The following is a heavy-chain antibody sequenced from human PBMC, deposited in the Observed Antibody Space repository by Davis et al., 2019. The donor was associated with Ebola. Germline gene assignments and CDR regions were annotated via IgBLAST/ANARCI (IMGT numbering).Heavy chain of an antibody. CDR2: IYHSGST. D-gene: IGHD2-2*02. V-gene: IGHV4-59*12. CDR1: GGSFSNYY. CDR3: ARRGIPTFYGMDV. J-gene: IGHJ6*02. Sequence: SETLSLTCTVSGGSFSNYYLSWIRQSPAKGLEWIGEIYHSGSTNYNPSLKSRVTISVDKSKNQFSLKLSSVTAADTAVYYCARRGIPTFYGMDVWGQGTTVTVSS.